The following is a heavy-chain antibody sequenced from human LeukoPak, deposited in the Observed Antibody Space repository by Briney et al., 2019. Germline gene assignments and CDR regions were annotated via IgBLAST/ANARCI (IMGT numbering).Heavy chain of an antibody. CDR2: NRAYNGNT. CDR1: GDTFTSYG. Sequence: ASVKVSWETSGDTFTSYGISWVRHAPGQGLEWKGWNRAYNGNTNYAQKLKGRVTITTHTSTSTAYMELRSLRSDDTAVYYCASGRGQGQPYFDYWGQGTLVTVSS. J-gene: IGHJ4*02. V-gene: IGHV1-18*01. CDR3: ASGRGQGQPYFDY. D-gene: IGHD1-26*01.